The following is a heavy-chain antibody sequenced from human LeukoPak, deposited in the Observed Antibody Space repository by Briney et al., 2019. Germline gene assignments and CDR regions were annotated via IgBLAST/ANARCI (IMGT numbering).Heavy chain of an antibody. CDR1: GYIFTSYG. D-gene: IGHD2-2*01. V-gene: IGHV1-18*01. CDR2: ISAYNGNT. CDR3: ARESPYCSSTSCFEFDY. J-gene: IGHJ4*02. Sequence: VASVKVSCKASGYIFTSYGISWVRQAPGQGLEWMGWISAYNGNTNYAQKLQGRVTVTTDTSTSTAYMELRSLTSDDTAVYYCARESPYCSSTSCFEFDYWGQGTLVTVSS.